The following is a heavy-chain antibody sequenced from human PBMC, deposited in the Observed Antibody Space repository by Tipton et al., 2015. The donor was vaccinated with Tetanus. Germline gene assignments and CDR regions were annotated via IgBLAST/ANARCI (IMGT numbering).Heavy chain of an antibody. Sequence: AASGFTFSTHGMHWVRQAPGKGLEWVALVWYDGTRKYYTESVEGRFTISRDNSKNTLYLQMDSLRVEDTATYFCARERFVEWVGPFDCRGQGTLVTVSS. CDR2: VWYDGTRK. CDR3: ARERFVEWVGPFDC. V-gene: IGHV3-33*01. D-gene: IGHD3-3*01. CDR1: GFTFSTHG. J-gene: IGHJ4*02.